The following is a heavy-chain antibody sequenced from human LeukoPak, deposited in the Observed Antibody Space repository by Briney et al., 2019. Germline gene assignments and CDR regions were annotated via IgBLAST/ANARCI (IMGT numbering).Heavy chain of an antibody. CDR2: ISAYNGNT. Sequence: GASVKVSCKASGYTFTSYGISWVRQAPGQGLEWMGWISAYNGNTNYAQKLQGRVTMTTDTSTSTAYMELRSLRSDDTAVYYCARAYIAAAGTGDFDYWGQGTLVTVSS. CDR1: GYTFTSYG. D-gene: IGHD6-13*01. J-gene: IGHJ4*02. CDR3: ARAYIAAAGTGDFDY. V-gene: IGHV1-18*01.